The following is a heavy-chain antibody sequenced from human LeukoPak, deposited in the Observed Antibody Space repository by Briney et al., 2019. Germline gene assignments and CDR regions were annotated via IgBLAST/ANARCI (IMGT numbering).Heavy chain of an antibody. J-gene: IGHJ5*02. CDR3: ARGWKYSSGWYRHRGYWFDP. CDR2: IYHSGST. V-gene: IGHV4-30-2*01. CDR1: GGSISNLNYY. D-gene: IGHD6-19*01. Sequence: KPSETLSLTCTVSGGSISNLNYYWSWIRQPPGKGLEWIGYIYHSGSTYYNPSLKSRVTISVDRSKNQFSLKLSSVTAADTAVYYCARGWKYSSGWYRHRGYWFDPWGQGTLVTVSS.